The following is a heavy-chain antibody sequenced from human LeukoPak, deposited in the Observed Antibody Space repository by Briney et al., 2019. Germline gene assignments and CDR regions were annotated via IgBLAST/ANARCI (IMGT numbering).Heavy chain of an antibody. V-gene: IGHV3-21*01. D-gene: IGHD2-2*01. CDR3: ARDPYCSSTSCPWAYYYYYYGMDV. J-gene: IGHJ6*02. Sequence: PGRSLRLSCAASGFTFDDYAMHWVRQAPGKELEWVSSISSSSSYIYYADSVKGRFTISRDNAKNSLYLQMNSLRAEDTAVYYCARDPYCSSTSCPWAYYYYYYGMDVWGQGTTVTVSS. CDR1: GFTFDDYA. CDR2: ISSSSSYI.